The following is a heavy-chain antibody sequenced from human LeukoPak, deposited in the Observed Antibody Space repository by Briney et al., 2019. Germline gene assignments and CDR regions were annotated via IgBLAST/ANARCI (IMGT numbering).Heavy chain of an antibody. CDR2: INPNSGGT. CDR1: GYTFTGYY. V-gene: IGHV1-2*02. J-gene: IGHJ4*02. D-gene: IGHD3-22*01. CDR3: ARSVHYYDSSGYYYPDY. Sequence: ASVKVSCKASGYTFTGYYMHWVRQAPGQGLEWMGWINPNSGGTNYTQKFQGRVTMTRDTSISTAYMELSRLRSDDTAVYYCARSVHYYDSSGYYYPDYWGQGTLVTVSS.